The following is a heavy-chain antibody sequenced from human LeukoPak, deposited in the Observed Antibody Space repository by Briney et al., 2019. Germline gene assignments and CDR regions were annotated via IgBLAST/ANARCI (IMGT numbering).Heavy chain of an antibody. D-gene: IGHD4-11*01. CDR1: GFTFPNYV. CDR3: ANEYSKGDV. J-gene: IGHJ3*01. V-gene: IGHV3-23*01. CDR2: ISGSGGNT. Sequence: GGSLRLSCAASGFTFPNYVMSWVRQAPGKGLEWVSGISGSGGNTYYAGSVKGRFTISRDNSKNTLYLQMNSLRAEDAAVYYCANEYSKGDVWGQGTMVTVSS.